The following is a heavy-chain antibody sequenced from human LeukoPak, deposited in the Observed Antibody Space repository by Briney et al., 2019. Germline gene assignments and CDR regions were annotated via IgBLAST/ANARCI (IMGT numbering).Heavy chain of an antibody. CDR2: INHSGST. D-gene: IGHD5-12*01. J-gene: IGHJ4*02. CDR1: GGSFIGYY. Sequence: PSETLSLTCPVYGGSFIGYYWSSIRHPPGKGLEWSGEINHSGSTNYNPSLKSRVTISVDTSKNQFSLKLSSVTAADTAVYYCARGGGYSGLGYWGQGALVTVSS. V-gene: IGHV4-34*01. CDR3: ARGGGYSGLGY.